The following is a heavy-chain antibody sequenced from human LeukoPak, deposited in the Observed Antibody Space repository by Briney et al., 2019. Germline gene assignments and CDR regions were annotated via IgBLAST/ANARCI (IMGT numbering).Heavy chain of an antibody. D-gene: IGHD2-21*02. CDR1: GYTFTSYY. Sequence: ASVKVSCKVSGYTFTSYYMHWVRQAPGQGLEWMGIINPSGGSTSYAQKFQGRVTMTRDTSTSTVYMELSSLRSEDTAVYYCARRLWAYCGGDCYAQVFDPWGQGTLVTVSS. CDR2: INPSGGST. CDR3: ARRLWAYCGGDCYAQVFDP. J-gene: IGHJ5*02. V-gene: IGHV1-46*01.